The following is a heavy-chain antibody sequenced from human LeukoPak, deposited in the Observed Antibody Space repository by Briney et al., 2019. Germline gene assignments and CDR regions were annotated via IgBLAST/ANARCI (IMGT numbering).Heavy chain of an antibody. CDR2: INPNSGGT. V-gene: IGHV1-2*02. Sequence: ASVKVSCKASGYTFTGYYMHWARQAPGQGLEWMGWINPNSGGTNYAQKFQGRVTMTRDTSISTAYMELSRLRSDDTAVYYCARTASGSYRPIDYWGQGTLVTVSS. D-gene: IGHD1-26*01. CDR1: GYTFTGYY. CDR3: ARTASGSYRPIDY. J-gene: IGHJ4*02.